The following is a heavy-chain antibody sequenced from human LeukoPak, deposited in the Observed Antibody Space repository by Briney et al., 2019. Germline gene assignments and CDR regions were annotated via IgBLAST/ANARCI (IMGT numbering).Heavy chain of an antibody. J-gene: IGHJ4*02. Sequence: KASQTLSLTCTVSGGSINSGGYYWSWIRQHPGKGLEWIGYIYYSGSTYYNPSLKSRVTISVDTSKNQFSLKLSSVTAADTAVYYCASSNYDILTGYTQNPFDYWGQGTLVTVSS. D-gene: IGHD3-9*01. V-gene: IGHV4-31*03. CDR3: ASSNYDILTGYTQNPFDY. CDR1: GGSINSGGYY. CDR2: IYYSGST.